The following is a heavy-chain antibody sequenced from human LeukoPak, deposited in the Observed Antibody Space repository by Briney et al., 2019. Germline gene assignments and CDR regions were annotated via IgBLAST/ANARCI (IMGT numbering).Heavy chain of an antibody. J-gene: IGHJ3*02. CDR3: ARDSRRITMVRGVINTAFDI. Sequence: SETLSLTCTVSGGSIRSYYWSWIRQPPGKGLEWIAYIYYSGSTNYNPSLKSRVTISVDTSKNQFSLKLSSVTAADTAVYYCARDSRRITMVRGVINTAFDIWGQGTMVTVSS. D-gene: IGHD3-10*01. CDR2: IYYSGST. V-gene: IGHV4-59*12. CDR1: GGSIRSYY.